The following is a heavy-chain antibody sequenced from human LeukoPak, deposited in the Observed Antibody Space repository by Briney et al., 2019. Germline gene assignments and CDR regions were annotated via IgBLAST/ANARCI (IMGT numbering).Heavy chain of an antibody. CDR3: AREREYCSSTSCYHFDY. CDR2: INPNSGGT. Sequence: ASVKVSCKASGYTFSGDYMHWVRQAPGQGLEWIVWINPNSGGTNYAQKFQGRVTMTRDTSISTAYMELSGLRSEDTAFYYCAREREYCSSTSCYHFDYWGQGTLVTVSS. V-gene: IGHV1-2*02. J-gene: IGHJ4*02. D-gene: IGHD2-2*01. CDR1: GYTFSGDY.